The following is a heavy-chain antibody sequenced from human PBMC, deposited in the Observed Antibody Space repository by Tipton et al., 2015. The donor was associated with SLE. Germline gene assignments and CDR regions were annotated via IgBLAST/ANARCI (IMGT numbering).Heavy chain of an antibody. Sequence: SLRLSCAASGFTFSSYGMHWVRQAPGKGLEWVAFIRYDGSSKSHGDSVKGRFTISRDNSDNTLYLQMNFLRAEDTAIYYCARDYGSGMDVWGQGTTVTVSS. CDR3: ARDYGSGMDV. CDR2: IRYDGSSK. V-gene: IGHV3-30*02. CDR1: GFTFSSYG. J-gene: IGHJ6*02. D-gene: IGHD3-10*01.